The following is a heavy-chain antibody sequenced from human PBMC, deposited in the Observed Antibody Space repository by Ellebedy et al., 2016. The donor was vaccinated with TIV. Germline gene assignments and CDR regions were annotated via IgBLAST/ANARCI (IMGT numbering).Heavy chain of an antibody. CDR2: ISPDGRDK. V-gene: IGHV3-30*04. Sequence: PGGSLRLSCAASGFTFSSSILHWVRQAPGKGLEWVALISPDGRDKQYGASVKGRSTISRDDSRNTLYLQMDSLRTEDTALYYCAREAYSSGRACTFDYWGQGTLVTVSS. CDR3: AREAYSSGRACTFDY. D-gene: IGHD6-19*01. J-gene: IGHJ4*02. CDR1: GFTFSSSI.